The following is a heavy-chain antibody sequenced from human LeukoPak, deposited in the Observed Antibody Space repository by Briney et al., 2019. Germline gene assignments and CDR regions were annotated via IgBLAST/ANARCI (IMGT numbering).Heavy chain of an antibody. J-gene: IGHJ4*02. Sequence: PGGPLRLSCAASGFIFTNAYMSWVRQAAGKGLEWVGRIKSRVDGGTTEYAAPVKDRFSISRDDSRNMLYLQMNSLKTEDTAVYYCTTDAGYSSRWYNYWGQGTLVTVAS. V-gene: IGHV3-15*01. D-gene: IGHD6-13*01. CDR2: IKSRVDGGTT. CDR3: TTDAGYSSRWYNY. CDR1: GFIFTNAY.